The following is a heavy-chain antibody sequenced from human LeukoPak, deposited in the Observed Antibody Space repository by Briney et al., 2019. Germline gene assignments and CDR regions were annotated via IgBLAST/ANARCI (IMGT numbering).Heavy chain of an antibody. CDR1: GFTFSSYS. D-gene: IGHD3-3*01. Sequence: PGGSLRLSCAASGFTFSSYSMNWVRQAPGKGLEWVSYISSSSSTIYYADSVKGRFTISRDNAKNSLYLQMNSLRAEDTAVYYCARDLIAYDFWSGYSNYFDYWGQGTLVTVSS. CDR2: ISSSSSTI. CDR3: ARDLIAYDFWSGYSNYFDY. V-gene: IGHV3-48*01. J-gene: IGHJ4*02.